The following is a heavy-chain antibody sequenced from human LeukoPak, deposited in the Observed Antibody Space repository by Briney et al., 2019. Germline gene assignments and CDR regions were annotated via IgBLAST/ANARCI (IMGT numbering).Heavy chain of an antibody. CDR1: GFTFINYA. Sequence: GGSLRLSCAASGFTFINYASHGFPRAQGKGRGGVAVISYDGRNEYYADSVKGRLTISRDNSKNTVYLQMNSLRPEDTAVYYCARSGEQWLLHEYWGQGTLVTVSS. J-gene: IGHJ4*02. V-gene: IGHV3-30*04. D-gene: IGHD6-19*01. CDR3: ARSGEQWLLHEY. CDR2: ISYDGRNE.